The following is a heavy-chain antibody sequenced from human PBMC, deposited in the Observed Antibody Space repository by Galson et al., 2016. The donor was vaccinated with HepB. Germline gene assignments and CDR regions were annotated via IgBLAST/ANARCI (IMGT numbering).Heavy chain of an antibody. Sequence: SVKVSCKASGYTFTNYAMHWVRQAPGERLEWMGWMNTANGNTMYSENLQGRVTITWDTAVTTAYMDLSSLRSEDTAVYYCARDFHGMDVWGQGTTVTVSS. CDR2: MNTANGNT. CDR3: ARDFHGMDV. J-gene: IGHJ6*02. V-gene: IGHV1-3*04. CDR1: GYTFTNYA.